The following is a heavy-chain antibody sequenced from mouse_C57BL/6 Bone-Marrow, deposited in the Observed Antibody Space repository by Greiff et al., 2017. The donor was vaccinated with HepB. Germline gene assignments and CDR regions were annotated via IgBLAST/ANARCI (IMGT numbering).Heavy chain of an antibody. Sequence: EVQLVESGAELVRPGASVKLSCTASGFNIKDDYMHWVKQRPEQGLEWIGWIDPENGDTEYASKFQGKATITADTSSNTAYLQLSSLTSEDTAVYYCTTSIYYGSEDFDYWGQGTTLTVSS. J-gene: IGHJ2*01. D-gene: IGHD2-2*01. CDR2: IDPENGDT. CDR3: TTSIYYGSEDFDY. CDR1: GFNIKDDY. V-gene: IGHV14-4*01.